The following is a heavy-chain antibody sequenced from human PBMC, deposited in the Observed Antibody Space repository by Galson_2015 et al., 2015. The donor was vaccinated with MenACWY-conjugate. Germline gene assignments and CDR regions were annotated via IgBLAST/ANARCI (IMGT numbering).Heavy chain of an antibody. J-gene: IGHJ4*02. V-gene: IGHV6-1*01. CDR2: TYYRSKWYN. CDR1: GDSVSSSSAA. Sequence: CAISGDSVSSSSAAWNWIRQSPSRGLEWLGRTYYRSKWYNDFAASVRGRIIITPDTSKNVISLQLNSVTPEDTAVSYCAREAMYSTNFYAINFWGQGTQVTVSS. CDR3: AREAMYSTNFYAINF. D-gene: IGHD2-2*01.